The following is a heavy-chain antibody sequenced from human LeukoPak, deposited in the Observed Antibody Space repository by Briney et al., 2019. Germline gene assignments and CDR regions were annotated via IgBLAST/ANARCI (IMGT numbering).Heavy chain of an antibody. CDR1: GRSFKDYY. CDR3: ARAPYAALNWFDP. D-gene: IGHD2-8*01. CDR2: IDQSGST. J-gene: IGHJ5*02. V-gene: IGHV4-34*01. Sequence: SETLSLTCAVYGRSFKDYYWNWIRQPPGKGLEWIGKIDQSGSTIYNSSLKSRVTISVDTSKNQFSLKLSSVTAADTAVYYCARAPYAALNWFDPWGQGTLVTVSS.